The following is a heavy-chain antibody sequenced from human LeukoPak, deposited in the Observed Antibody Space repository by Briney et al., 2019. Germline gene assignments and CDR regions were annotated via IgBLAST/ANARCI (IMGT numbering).Heavy chain of an antibody. CDR3: ARGHTAVTRHFDF. J-gene: IGHJ4*02. CDR1: GFTFSSYS. V-gene: IGHV3-21*01. CDR2: ISSSSSYI. D-gene: IGHD4-17*01. Sequence: GGSLRLSCAASGFTFSSYSMNWVRQAPGKGLEWVSSISSSSSYIYYADSVKGRFTISRDNAKNSLYLQMHSLRAEDTSVYYCARGHTAVTRHFDFWGQGTLVTVSS.